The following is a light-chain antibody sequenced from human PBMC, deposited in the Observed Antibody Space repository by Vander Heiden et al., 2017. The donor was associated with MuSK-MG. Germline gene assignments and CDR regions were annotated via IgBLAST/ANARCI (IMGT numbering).Light chain of an antibody. Sequence: QSALTQPASVSGSPGQSITISCTGTSSDVGGYNYVSWYQQHPGKAPKLMIYDGSKRPAGVSNRFSGSKSGNTASLTISGLQAEDEADYYCSSYTSSSNLVFGGGTKLTVL. J-gene: IGLJ2*01. V-gene: IGLV2-14*01. CDR2: DGS. CDR1: SSDVGGYNY. CDR3: SSYTSSSNLV.